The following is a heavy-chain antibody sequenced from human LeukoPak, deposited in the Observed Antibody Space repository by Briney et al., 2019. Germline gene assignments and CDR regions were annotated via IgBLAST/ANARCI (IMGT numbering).Heavy chain of an antibody. CDR2: IHYTGST. CDR3: ARDGVAGGFDY. Sequence: AETLSLTCTVSGGSITSSYWSWIRQSPGKGLEWIGYIHYTGSTNYNPSLKSRVTMLIDTSKNQFSLKLSSVTAADTAVYYCARDGVAGGFDYWGQGTLVTVSS. D-gene: IGHD6-19*01. V-gene: IGHV4-59*01. CDR1: GGSITSSY. J-gene: IGHJ4*02.